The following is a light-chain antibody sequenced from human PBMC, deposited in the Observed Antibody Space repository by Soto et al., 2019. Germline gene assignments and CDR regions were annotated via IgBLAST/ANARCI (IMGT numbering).Light chain of an antibody. CDR1: NIGSKN. Sequence: SYELTQALSVSVALGRTARITCGGNNIGSKNVHWYQQKPGQAPVVVIYRDTNRPSGIPERFSGSSSGNTATLTISRAQAGDEADYYCQVWDSSLVVFGGGTQLTVL. CDR2: RDT. CDR3: QVWDSSLVV. V-gene: IGLV3-9*01. J-gene: IGLJ2*01.